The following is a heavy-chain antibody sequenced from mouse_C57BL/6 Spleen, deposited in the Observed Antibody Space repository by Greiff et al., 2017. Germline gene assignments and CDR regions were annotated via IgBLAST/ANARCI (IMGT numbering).Heavy chain of an antibody. CDR3: ARIVTTKRWYFDV. D-gene: IGHD2-12*01. J-gene: IGHJ1*03. CDR2: PYWDDDK. Sequence: QVTLKVCGPGILQSSQTLSLTCSFSGFSLSTPGMGVSRIRQPSGKGLEWLAHPYWDDDKRYNPFLKSRPTISKDTSRNPVLLKITSVDTADTATSYCARIVTTKRWYFDVWGTGTTVTVSS. V-gene: IGHV8-12*01. CDR1: GFSLSTPGMG.